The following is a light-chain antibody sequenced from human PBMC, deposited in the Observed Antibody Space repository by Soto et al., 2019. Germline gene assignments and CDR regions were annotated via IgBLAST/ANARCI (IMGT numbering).Light chain of an antibody. CDR3: QQYVSSVT. CDR1: QSVDSSF. J-gene: IGKJ1*01. V-gene: IGKV3-20*01. CDR2: GAS. Sequence: EIVLTQSPGFLSLSPGERATLSCRASQSVDSSFFAWYQQKPGQAPRLLIYGASKRATGIPDRFSGSGSGPDFTLTISRLEPEDVAVYYCQQYVSSVTFGQGTKVEIK.